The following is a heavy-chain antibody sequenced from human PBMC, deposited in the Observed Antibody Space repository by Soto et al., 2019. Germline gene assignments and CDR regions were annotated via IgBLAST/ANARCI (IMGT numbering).Heavy chain of an antibody. D-gene: IGHD3-16*02. V-gene: IGHV4-34*01. CDR2: INHSGST. J-gene: IGHJ6*02. Sequence: PSETLSLTCAAYGGSFSGYYWSWIRQPPGKGLEWIGEINHSGSTNYNPSLKSRVTISVDTSKNQFSLKLSSVTAADTAVYYCASGSHGTFGGVIAPLGDYYGMDVWRQGTTVTVSS. CDR1: GGSFSGYY. CDR3: ASGSHGTFGGVIAPLGDYYGMDV.